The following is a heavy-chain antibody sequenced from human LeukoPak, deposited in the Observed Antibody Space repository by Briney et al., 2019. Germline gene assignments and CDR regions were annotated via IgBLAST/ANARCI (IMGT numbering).Heavy chain of an antibody. CDR1: GGSISSSSYY. D-gene: IGHD1-1*01. Sequence: TSETLSLTCTVSGGSISSSSYYWGWIRQPPGKGLEWIGSIYHSGSTYYNPSLKSRVTISVDTSKNQFSLKLSSVSAADTAVYYCSMRSLEHNWFDPWGQGTLVTVSS. J-gene: IGHJ5*02. V-gene: IGHV4-39*07. CDR3: SMRSLEHNWFDP. CDR2: IYHSGST.